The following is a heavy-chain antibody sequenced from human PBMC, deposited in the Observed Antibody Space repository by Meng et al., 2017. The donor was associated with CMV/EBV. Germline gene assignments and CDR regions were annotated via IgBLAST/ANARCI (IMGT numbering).Heavy chain of an antibody. CDR1: GYILTGYY. CDR2: INPNSGGT. CDR3: ARAPLRPFNWFDP. Sequence: ASVKVSCKASGYILTGYYMHWVRQAPGQGLEWMGWINPNSGGTNYAQKFQGRVTMTRDTSISTAYMELSRLRSDDTAVYYCARAPLRPFNWFDPWGQGTLVTVSS. V-gene: IGHV1-2*02. J-gene: IGHJ5*02. D-gene: IGHD6-6*01.